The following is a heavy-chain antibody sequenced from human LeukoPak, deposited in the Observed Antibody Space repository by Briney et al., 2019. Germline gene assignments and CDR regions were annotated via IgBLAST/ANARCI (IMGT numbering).Heavy chain of an antibody. CDR1: GFTLSSYS. CDR3: ARDTVGATDY. CDR2: ISSSSSYI. J-gene: IGHJ4*02. V-gene: IGHV3-21*01. Sequence: GGSLRLSCAASGFTLSSYSMNWVRQAPGKGLEWVSSISSSSSYIYYADSVKGRFTISRDNAKNSLYLQMNSLRAEDTALYYCARDTVGATDYWGQGTLVTVSS. D-gene: IGHD1-26*01.